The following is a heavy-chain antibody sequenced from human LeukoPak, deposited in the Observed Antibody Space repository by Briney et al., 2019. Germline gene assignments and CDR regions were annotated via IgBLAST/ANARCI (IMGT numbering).Heavy chain of an antibody. D-gene: IGHD5-24*01. V-gene: IGHV4-38-2*02. Sequence: SETLALTCTVSAYSISSGYYWGWIRQPPGKGLEWIGSIFHSGNFYYNPSLKSRVTMSVDTSKNQFSLNLSSMTAADTAVYYCARGGMATILFDYWGQGTLVTVSS. CDR2: IFHSGNF. CDR1: AYSISSGYY. CDR3: ARGGMATILFDY. J-gene: IGHJ4*02.